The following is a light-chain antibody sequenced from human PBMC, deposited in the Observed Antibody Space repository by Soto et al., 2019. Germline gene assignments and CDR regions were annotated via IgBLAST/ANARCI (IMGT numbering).Light chain of an antibody. CDR2: LNSDGSH. V-gene: IGLV4-69*01. CDR3: QTWGTGIPWV. J-gene: IGLJ3*02. Sequence: QSVLTQSPSASASLGASVKLTCTLSSGHSSYAIAWHQQQPEKGPRYLMKLNSDGSHSKGDGIPDRFSGPSSGAERYLTISSRQSEDEADYYCQTWGTGIPWVFGGGTKLTVL. CDR1: SGHSSYA.